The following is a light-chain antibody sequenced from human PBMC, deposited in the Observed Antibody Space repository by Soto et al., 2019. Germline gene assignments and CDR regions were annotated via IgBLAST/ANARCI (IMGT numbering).Light chain of an antibody. CDR3: QKHDGVPL. V-gene: IGKV1-33*01. J-gene: IGKJ3*01. Sequence: DIPLTQSPSSLSASVGDRVTITCQASQDISNHLNWYQQKPGQAPNLLIYDASDLETGVPSRFSGGGSGTFFSFTINTLQPEDIATYYCQKHDGVPLFGPGTKVEI. CDR1: QDISNH. CDR2: DAS.